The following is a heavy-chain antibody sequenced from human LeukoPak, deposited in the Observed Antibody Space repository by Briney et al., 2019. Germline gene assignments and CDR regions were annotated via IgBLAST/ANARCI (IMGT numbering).Heavy chain of an antibody. V-gene: IGHV3-9*03. J-gene: IGHJ4*02. CDR3: AKDVCESANVGGGGDFDH. Sequence: PGRSLRLSCVASGFNFGNYGMRWVRQAPGKGLEWVSGISWNSVSRDYADSVKGRFTISRDNAKNSLYLQMNSLITEDMALYYWAKDVCESANVGGGGDFDHWGQGTLVTVSS. D-gene: IGHD2-15*01. CDR1: GFNFGNYG. CDR2: ISWNSVSR.